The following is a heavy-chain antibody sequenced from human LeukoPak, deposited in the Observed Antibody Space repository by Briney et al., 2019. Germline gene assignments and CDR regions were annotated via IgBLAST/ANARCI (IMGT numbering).Heavy chain of an antibody. Sequence: GGSLRLSCVASELTFSTYSMNWVRQAPGKGLEWVSSISSGGSSIYYANSVRGRFTISRDNAKNSLFLQMNSLSAEDTAVYYCASRQCSNGVCPFQYWGQGTLVTVSS. CDR1: ELTFSTYS. J-gene: IGHJ4*02. D-gene: IGHD2-8*01. V-gene: IGHV3-21*01. CDR3: ASRQCSNGVCPFQY. CDR2: ISSGGSSI.